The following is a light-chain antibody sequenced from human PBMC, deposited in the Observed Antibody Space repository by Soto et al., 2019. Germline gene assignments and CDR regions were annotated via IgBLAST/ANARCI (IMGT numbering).Light chain of an antibody. J-gene: IGLJ1*01. CDR1: SSNIGSNT. CDR2: SDD. Sequence: QSVLTQPPSASGTPGQRVTISCSGSSSNIGSNTIHWYQQLPGTAPKLLIHSDDKLPSGVPDRFSGSKSGTSGSLAISGLQSGDEADYYCAAWDDSLNGFVFGAGTKSP. V-gene: IGLV1-44*01. CDR3: AAWDDSLNGFV.